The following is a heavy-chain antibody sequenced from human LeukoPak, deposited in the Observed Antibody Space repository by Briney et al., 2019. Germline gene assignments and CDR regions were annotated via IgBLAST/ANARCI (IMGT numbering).Heavy chain of an antibody. CDR3: ASITFGGVIDRGY. CDR2: INHSGST. Sequence: SETLSLTCTVSGGSISGYYWSWIRQPPGEGLEWIGEINHSGSTKYNPSLKSRVTISVDTSKNQFSLKLSSVTAADTAVYYCASITFGGVIDRGYWGQGTLVTVSS. J-gene: IGHJ4*02. V-gene: IGHV4-34*01. CDR1: GGSISGYY. D-gene: IGHD3-16*02.